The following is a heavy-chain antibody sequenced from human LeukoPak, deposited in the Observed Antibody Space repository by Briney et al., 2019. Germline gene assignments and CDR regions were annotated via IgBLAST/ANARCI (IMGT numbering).Heavy chain of an antibody. D-gene: IGHD5-24*01. CDR3: ARHKGDVYNPPFDY. CDR2: IYHSGST. V-gene: IGHV4-4*02. J-gene: IGHJ4*02. CDR1: GGSISSSNW. Sequence: PSGTLSLTCAVSGGSISSSNWWSWVRQPPGKGLEWVGEIYHSGSTNYNPSLKSRVTISVDKSKNQFSLKLTSVTAADTAVYYCARHKGDVYNPPFDYWGQGTLVTVSS.